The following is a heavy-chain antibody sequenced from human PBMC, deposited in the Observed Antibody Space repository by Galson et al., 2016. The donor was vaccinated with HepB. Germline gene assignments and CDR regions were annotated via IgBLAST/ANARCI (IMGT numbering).Heavy chain of an antibody. D-gene: IGHD2-2*01. V-gene: IGHV6-1*01. CDR1: GDSVSSNSAT. Sequence: CAISGDSVSSNSATWNWIRQSPSRGLGWLGRTYYRSKWYNDYAVSVKSRITINPDTSKNQFCLQLNSVTPEDTAVYYCARRRTNSDAFDIWGQGTMVTVSS. CDR2: TYYRSKWYN. J-gene: IGHJ3*02. CDR3: ARRRTNSDAFDI.